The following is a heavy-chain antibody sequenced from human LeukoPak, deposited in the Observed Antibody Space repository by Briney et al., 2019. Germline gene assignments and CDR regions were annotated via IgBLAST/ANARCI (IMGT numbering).Heavy chain of an antibody. Sequence: SVKVSCKASGGTFSSYAISWVRQAPGQGLEWMGRIIPIFGTANYAQQFQGRVTIPADESTSTAYMELSSLRSEDTAVYYCARGVAAAAIPVGYWGQGTLVTVSS. D-gene: IGHD2-2*02. CDR2: IIPIFGTA. CDR3: ARGVAAAAIPVGY. J-gene: IGHJ4*02. CDR1: GGTFSSYA. V-gene: IGHV1-69*13.